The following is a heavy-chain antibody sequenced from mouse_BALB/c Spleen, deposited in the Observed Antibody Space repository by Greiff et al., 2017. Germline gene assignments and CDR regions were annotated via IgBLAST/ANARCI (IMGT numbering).Heavy chain of an antibody. D-gene: IGHD3-1*01. V-gene: IGHV1S135*01. CDR1: GYSFTSYY. CDR2: IDPFYGGT. CDR3: ARCTALLDY. J-gene: IGHJ2*01. Sequence: EVQLQQSGPELMKPGASVKISCKASGYSFTSYYMHWVKQSHGKSLEWIGYIDPFYGGTSYNQKFKGKATLTVDKSSSTAYMHLSSLTSEDSAVYYCARCTALLDYWGQGTTLTVSS.